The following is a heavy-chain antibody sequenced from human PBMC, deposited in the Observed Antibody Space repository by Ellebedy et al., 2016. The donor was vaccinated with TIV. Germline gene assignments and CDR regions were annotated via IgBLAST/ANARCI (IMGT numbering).Heavy chain of an antibody. D-gene: IGHD3-22*01. CDR3: ASVRNYYDSSGYYWPYNWFDP. V-gene: IGHV4-30-2*01. Sequence: LRLSXAVSGDSISSGGYSWSWIRQPPGKGLEWIGYIYHSGKTYYNPSLKSRVTISVDRPKNQFSVRLNSVTAADTAVYYCASVRNYYDSSGYYWPYNWFDPWGQGTLVTVSS. J-gene: IGHJ5*02. CDR2: IYHSGKT. CDR1: GDSISSGGYS.